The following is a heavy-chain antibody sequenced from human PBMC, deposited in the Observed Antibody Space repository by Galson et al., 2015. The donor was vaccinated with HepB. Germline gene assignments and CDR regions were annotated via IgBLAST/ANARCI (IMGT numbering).Heavy chain of an antibody. J-gene: IGHJ5*02. CDR3: AKGEIAVAGRVDP. Sequence: VRQAPGKGLEWGAVISYDGSNKYYADSVKGRFTISRDNSKNTLYLQMNSLRAEDTAVYYCAKGEIAVAGRVDPWGQGTLVTVSS. CDR2: ISYDGSNK. V-gene: IGHV3-30*18. D-gene: IGHD6-19*01.